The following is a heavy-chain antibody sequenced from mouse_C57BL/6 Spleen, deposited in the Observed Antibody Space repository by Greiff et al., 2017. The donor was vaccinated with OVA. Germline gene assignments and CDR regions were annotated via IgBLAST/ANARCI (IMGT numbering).Heavy chain of an antibody. Sequence: VQGVESGAELVKPGASVKISCKASGYAFSSYWMNWVKQRPGKGLEWIGQIYPGDGDTNYNGKFKGKATLTADKSSSTAYMQLSSLTSEDSAVYFCARWSWDGRDYFDYGGQGTTLTVSS. CDR1: GYAFSSYW. CDR2: IYPGDGDT. J-gene: IGHJ2*01. D-gene: IGHD4-1*01. CDR3: ARWSWDGRDYFDY. V-gene: IGHV1-80*01.